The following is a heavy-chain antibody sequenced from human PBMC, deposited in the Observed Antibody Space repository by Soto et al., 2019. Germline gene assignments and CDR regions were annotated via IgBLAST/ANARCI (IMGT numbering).Heavy chain of an antibody. CDR3: ARDRATVTTFTLDYYYMDV. CDR2: ISSSSSTI. V-gene: IGHV3-48*01. CDR1: GFTFSSDS. J-gene: IGHJ6*03. D-gene: IGHD4-4*01. Sequence: GGSLRLSCAASGFTFSSDSMNWVRQAPGKGLEWVSYISSSSSTIYYADSVKGRFTISRDNAKNSLYLQMNSLRAEDTAVYYCARDRATVTTFTLDYYYMDVWGKGTTVTVSS.